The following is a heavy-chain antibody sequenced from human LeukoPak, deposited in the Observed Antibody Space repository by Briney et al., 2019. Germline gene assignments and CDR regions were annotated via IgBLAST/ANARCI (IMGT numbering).Heavy chain of an antibody. CDR3: ARVDDCSGGSCYSNFDY. D-gene: IGHD2-15*01. CDR2: INSDGSNT. CDR1: GFTLSSYW. V-gene: IGHV3-74*01. J-gene: IGHJ4*02. Sequence: PGGSLRLSCAASGFTLSSYWMHWVRQAPGKGLVWVSRINSDGSNTNYADSVKGRFTISRDNAKNTLYLHMNSLRAEDTAVYYCARVDDCSGGSCYSNFDYWGQGTLVTVSS.